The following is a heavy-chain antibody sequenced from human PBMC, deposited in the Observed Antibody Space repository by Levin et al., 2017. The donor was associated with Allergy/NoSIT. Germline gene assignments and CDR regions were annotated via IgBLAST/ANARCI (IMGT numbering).Heavy chain of an antibody. CDR2: FYTNGDT. CDR1: GASISTAY. D-gene: IGHD4-23*01. V-gene: IGHV4-4*07. CDR3: ARDPLIAPRWFDL. J-gene: IGHJ2*01. Sequence: SSETPSLTCTVSGASISTAYWSWIRQPAGKGLEWIGRFYTNGDTDYNPSLRSRVTMSLDTSKNQVSLRLSSVTAADTAVYFCARDPLIAPRWFDLWGRGTLVTVSS.